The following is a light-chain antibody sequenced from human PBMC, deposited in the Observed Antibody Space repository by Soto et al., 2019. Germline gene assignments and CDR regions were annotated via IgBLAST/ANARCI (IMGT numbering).Light chain of an antibody. V-gene: IGKV3-11*01. Sequence: EIVLTQSPATLSLSPGERATLSCRASQSVSSYLAWYQQKPGQAPRLLIYDASNRATGIAARFSGSGSGTDFTLTISSLEPEDFAVYYCQQRSNWQTFGQGTRLEIK. CDR3: QQRSNWQT. J-gene: IGKJ5*01. CDR1: QSVSSY. CDR2: DAS.